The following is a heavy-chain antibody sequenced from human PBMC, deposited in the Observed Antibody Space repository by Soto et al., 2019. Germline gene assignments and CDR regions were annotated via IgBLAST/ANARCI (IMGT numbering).Heavy chain of an antibody. D-gene: IGHD2-15*01. V-gene: IGHV3-21*01. J-gene: IGHJ5*02. CDR2: ISSSSSYI. Sequence: GGSLRLSCAASGFTFSSYSMNWVRQAPGKGLGWVSSISSSSSYIYYADSVKGRFTISRDNAKNSLYLQMNSLRAEDTAVYYCAREIYCSGGSCYPWGQGTLVTVSS. CDR1: GFTFSSYS. CDR3: AREIYCSGGSCYP.